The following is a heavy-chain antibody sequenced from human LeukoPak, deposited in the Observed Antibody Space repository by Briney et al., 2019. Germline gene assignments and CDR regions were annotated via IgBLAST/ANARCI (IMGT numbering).Heavy chain of an antibody. CDR1: GGSFSGYY. D-gene: IGHD1-26*01. J-gene: IGHJ4*02. CDR3: ARGGWELPEGSLDY. V-gene: IGHV4-34*01. CDR2: INHSGST. Sequence: PSETLSLTCAVYGGSFSGYYWSWIRQPPGKGLEWIGEINHSGSTNSNPSLKSRVTISVDASKNQFSLKLSSVTAADTAVYYCARGGWELPEGSLDYWGQGTLVTVSS.